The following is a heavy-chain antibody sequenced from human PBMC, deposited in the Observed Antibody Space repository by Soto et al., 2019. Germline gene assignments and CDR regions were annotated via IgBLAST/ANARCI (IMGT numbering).Heavy chain of an antibody. CDR1: GYTCSTYW. CDR2: INSDGSDT. J-gene: IGHJ4*02. CDR3: ARDWLSYEGIYLGY. V-gene: IGHV3-74*01. Sequence: EVQLVESGGGLVQPGGSLRLSCAASGYTCSTYWMHWVRQAPGKGLVWVSRINSDGSDTDYADSVKGRFTISRDNAKSVLYLQMDSLGDEDTAVYYCARDWLSYEGIYLGYWGKGTLVTVSS. D-gene: IGHD2-21*01.